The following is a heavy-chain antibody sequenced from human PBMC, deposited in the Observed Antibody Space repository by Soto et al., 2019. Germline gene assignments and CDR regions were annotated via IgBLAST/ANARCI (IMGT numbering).Heavy chain of an antibody. CDR3: AATDSSGPSAFDI. D-gene: IGHD3-22*01. Sequence: KASETLSLTCTVSGGSISNGDYYWSWIRQPPGKGLEWIGYIYYSGSTYYNPSLKSRVTISVDTSKNQFSLKLSSVTAADTAVYYCAATDSSGPSAFDIWGQGTMVTVS. CDR2: IYYSGST. V-gene: IGHV4-30-4*01. J-gene: IGHJ3*02. CDR1: GGSISNGDYY.